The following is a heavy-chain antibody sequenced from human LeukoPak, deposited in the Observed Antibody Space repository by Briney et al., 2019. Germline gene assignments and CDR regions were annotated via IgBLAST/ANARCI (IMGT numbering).Heavy chain of an antibody. CDR2: INSDGSST. J-gene: IGHJ4*02. CDR3: ARGLSGYASSLGY. CDR1: GFTFSGYW. D-gene: IGHD6-6*01. Sequence: GGSLRLSCAASGFTFSGYWMHWVRQAPGKGLVWVSRINSDGSSTSYADSVRGRFSISRDNAKNTLYLQMNSLRAEDTAVYYCARGLSGYASSLGYWGQGTLVTVSA. V-gene: IGHV3-74*01.